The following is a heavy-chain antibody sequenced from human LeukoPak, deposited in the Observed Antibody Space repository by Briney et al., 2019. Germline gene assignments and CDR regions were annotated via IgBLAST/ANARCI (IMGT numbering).Heavy chain of an antibody. CDR2: ISYDGSNK. CDR3: ARDRPYYYDSSGYYY. CDR1: GFTFSSHA. D-gene: IGHD3-22*01. Sequence: GGSLRLSCAASGFTFSSHAMHWVRQAPGKGLEWVAVISYDGSNKYYADSVKGRFTISRDNSKNTLYLQMNSLRAEDTAVYYCARDRPYYYDSSGYYYWGQGTLVTVSS. V-gene: IGHV3-30-3*01. J-gene: IGHJ4*02.